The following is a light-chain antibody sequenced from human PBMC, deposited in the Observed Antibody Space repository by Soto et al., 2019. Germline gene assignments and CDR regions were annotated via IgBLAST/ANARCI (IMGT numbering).Light chain of an antibody. V-gene: IGKV3-11*01. CDR3: QQRSNWPPIT. J-gene: IGKJ5*01. CDR2: DAS. Sequence: EIVLTQSPATLSLSPGERATLSCRASQSVSRYLAWYQQKPGQAPRLLIYDASNRATGIPARFSGSGSGTDFTLTISSLEAEDFAVYYCQQRSNWPPITFGQGTRLEIK. CDR1: QSVSRY.